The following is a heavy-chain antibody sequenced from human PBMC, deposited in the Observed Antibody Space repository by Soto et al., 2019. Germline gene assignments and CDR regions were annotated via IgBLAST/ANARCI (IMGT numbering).Heavy chain of an antibody. V-gene: IGHV1-69*02. Sequence: QVQLVQSGVEVKNPGSSVKVSCQASGGTFSSYSISWVRQAPGQGLEWMGRIIPILGLANYAQKFQGGVTITADKSTSTVYMDPGSVRSWHTAAYFCASPMGCSGGSCYVSYCVSWGQCTLVTLSS. J-gene: IGHJ1*01. CDR3: ASPMGCSGGSCYVSYCVS. CDR1: GGTFSSYS. D-gene: IGHD2-15*01. CDR2: IIPILGLA.